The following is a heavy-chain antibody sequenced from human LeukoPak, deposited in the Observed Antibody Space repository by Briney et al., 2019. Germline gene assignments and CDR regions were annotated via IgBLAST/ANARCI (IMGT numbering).Heavy chain of an antibody. CDR3: ARRITIFGVAASYYTDV. CDR2: ISNSGNTI. J-gene: IGHJ6*03. Sequence: GGSLRLSCAASGFTFSSYSMNWARQAPGKGLEWVSYISNSGNTIYYADSVKGRFTISRDYDKRSLYLQMNSLRAEDTAVYYCARRITIFGVAASYYTDVWGKGTTVTVSS. D-gene: IGHD3-3*01. V-gene: IGHV3-48*01. CDR1: GFTFSSYS.